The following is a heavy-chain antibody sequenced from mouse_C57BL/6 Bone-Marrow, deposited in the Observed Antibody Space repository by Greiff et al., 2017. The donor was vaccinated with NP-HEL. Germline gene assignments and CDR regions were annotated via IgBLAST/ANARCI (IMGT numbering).Heavy chain of an antibody. CDR3: ARARYYGNYYAMDY. CDR1: GYTFTSYW. J-gene: IGHJ4*01. CDR2: IHPNSGST. V-gene: IGHV1-64*01. D-gene: IGHD2-1*01. Sequence: QVQLQQPGAELVKPGASVKLSCKASGYTFTSYWMPWVKQRPGQGLEWIGMIHPNSGSTNSNEKFKSKATLTVDKSSSTAYMQLSSLTSEDSAVYYCARARYYGNYYAMDYWGQGTSVTVSS.